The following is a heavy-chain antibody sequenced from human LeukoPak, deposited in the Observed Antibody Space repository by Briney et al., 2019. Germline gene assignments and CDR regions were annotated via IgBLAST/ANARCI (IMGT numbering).Heavy chain of an antibody. D-gene: IGHD2-8*01. J-gene: IGHJ4*02. CDR3: ARQGRGYCTNGVCYRPPDY. CDR1: GYSFTSYW. CDR2: IYPGGSDA. Sequence: GESLKISCKGFGYSFTSYWIGWVRQMPGKGLEWMGVIYPGGSDARYSPSFQGQVTISVDKSISTAYLQWSSLKASDTAMYYCARQGRGYCTNGVCYRPPDYWGQGTLVTVSS. V-gene: IGHV5-51*01.